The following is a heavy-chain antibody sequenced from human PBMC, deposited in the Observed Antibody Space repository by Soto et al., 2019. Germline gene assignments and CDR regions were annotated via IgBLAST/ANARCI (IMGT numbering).Heavy chain of an antibody. CDR1: GYTFTSYD. D-gene: IGHD2-15*01. Sequence: ASVKVSCKASGYTFTSYDINWVRQATGRGLEWMGWMNPNSGNTGYAQKFQGRVTMTRNTSISTAYMELSSLRSEDTAVYYCANLGYCSGGSCYSGPYYYYMDVWGKGTTVTVSS. CDR3: ANLGYCSGGSCYSGPYYYYMDV. CDR2: MNPNSGNT. V-gene: IGHV1-8*01. J-gene: IGHJ6*03.